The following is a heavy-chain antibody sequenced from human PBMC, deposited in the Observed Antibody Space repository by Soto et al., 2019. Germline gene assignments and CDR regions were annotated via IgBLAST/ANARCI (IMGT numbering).Heavy chain of an antibody. J-gene: IGHJ5*02. D-gene: IGHD5-12*01. V-gene: IGHV1-3*04. CDR1: GIISTTYG. CDR2: INTGNGNT. CDR3: ARAISGYVT. Sequence: QVQLVQSGAEVKKPGASVKVSFKTSGIISTTYGIHWVREAPGQGLEWMGWINTGNGNTRYSQRFLGRVSLTTDTSASTASMDLSSLTSEDTAVYYCARAISGYVTWGQGTLITVSS.